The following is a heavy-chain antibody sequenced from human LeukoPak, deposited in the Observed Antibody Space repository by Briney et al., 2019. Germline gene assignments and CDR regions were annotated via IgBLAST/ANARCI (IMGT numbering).Heavy chain of an antibody. Sequence: GGSLRLSCAASGFTFSSYGVHWVRQAPGKGLEWVAVISYDGSNKYYADSVKGRFTISRDNSKNTLYLQMNSLRAEDTAVYYCAKDRVKVWGQGTTVTVSS. CDR3: AKDRVKV. CDR1: GFTFSSYG. V-gene: IGHV3-30*18. J-gene: IGHJ6*02. D-gene: IGHD3-10*01. CDR2: ISYDGSNK.